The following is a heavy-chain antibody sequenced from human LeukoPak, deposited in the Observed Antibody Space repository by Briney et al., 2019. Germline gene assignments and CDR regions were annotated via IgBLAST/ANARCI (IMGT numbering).Heavy chain of an antibody. J-gene: IGHJ4*02. CDR2: MSPGSGYT. D-gene: IGHD2/OR15-2a*01. CDR1: GYTFTNSD. V-gene: IGHV1-8*02. Sequence: GASVKVSCKTSGYTFTNSDINWVRQATGQGLEWLGWMSPGSGYTGYAQKFQGRVTMTRDISITTAYVELSSLRSEDTAVYYCARGIEAGVDYWGQGTLVTVPS. CDR3: ARGIEAGVDY.